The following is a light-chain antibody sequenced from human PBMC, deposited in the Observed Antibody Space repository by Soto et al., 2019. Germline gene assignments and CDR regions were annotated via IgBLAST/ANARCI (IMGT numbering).Light chain of an antibody. CDR1: QSFRSSY. J-gene: IGKJ1*01. CDR2: GAS. Sequence: EIVLTQSPGTLSLSPGERATLSCRASQSFRSSYLAWYQQKPGQAPRLLIYGASSRATGIPDRFSGSGFGTDFTLTISSLEPEDFAVYYCHQRNKWRTFGQGTKVDIK. V-gene: IGKV3D-20*02. CDR3: HQRNKWRT.